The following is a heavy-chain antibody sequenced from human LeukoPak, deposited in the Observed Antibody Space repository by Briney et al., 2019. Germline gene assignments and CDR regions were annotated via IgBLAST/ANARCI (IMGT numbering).Heavy chain of an antibody. V-gene: IGHV1-46*01. CDR2: INPSGGST. J-gene: IGHJ6*02. CDR1: GYTFTSYY. CDR3: ARESLEGVKYYYGMDV. D-gene: IGHD2-8*01. Sequence: ASVKVSCKASGYTFTSYYMHWVRQAPGQGLEWMGIINPSGGSTSYAQKFQGRVTMTRDTSTSTVYMELRSLRSDDTAVYYCARESLEGVKYYYGMDVWGQGTTVTVPS.